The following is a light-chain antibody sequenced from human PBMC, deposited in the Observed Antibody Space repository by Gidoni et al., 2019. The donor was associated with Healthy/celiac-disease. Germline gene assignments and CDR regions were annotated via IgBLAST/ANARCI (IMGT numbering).Light chain of an antibody. CDR1: QSVSSY. CDR2: DAS. CDR3: QQLVT. J-gene: IGKJ3*01. V-gene: IGKV3-11*01. Sequence: IVLTQSPATLSLSPGERATLSCRASQSVSSYLAWYQQKPGQAPRLLIYDASNRATGIPARFSGSGSGTDFTLTISSLEPEDCAVYYCQQLVTFGPGTKVDIK.